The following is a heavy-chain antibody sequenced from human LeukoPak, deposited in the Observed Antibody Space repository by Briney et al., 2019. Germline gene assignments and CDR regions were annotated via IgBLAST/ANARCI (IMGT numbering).Heavy chain of an antibody. D-gene: IGHD6-13*01. CDR3: AKTPHGSDPEYSSSWYGGNYYYYGMDV. CDR1: GFTFSSYA. V-gene: IGHV3-23*01. Sequence: GGSLRLSCAASGFTFSSYAMSWVRQAPGKGLEWVSAISGSGGSTYYADSVKGRFTISRDNSKNTLYLQMNSLRAEDTAVYYCAKTPHGSDPEYSSSWYGGNYYYYGMDVWGQGTTVTVSS. J-gene: IGHJ6*02. CDR2: ISGSGGST.